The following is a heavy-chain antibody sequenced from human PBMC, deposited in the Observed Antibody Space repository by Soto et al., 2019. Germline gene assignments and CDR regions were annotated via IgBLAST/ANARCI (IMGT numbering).Heavy chain of an antibody. CDR1: GFTFSGYA. V-gene: IGHV3-49*03. CDR2: IRSKDYGGTT. Sequence: PGGSLRLSCAASGFTFSGYAMSWFRQAPGKGLEWVGFIRSKDYGGTTEYAAAVKGRFTISRDDSKSIAYLQMNSLKTEDTAVYYCTRGANYYYYYGLDVWGQGTTVTVSS. J-gene: IGHJ6*02. CDR3: TRGANYYYYYGLDV. D-gene: IGHD7-27*01.